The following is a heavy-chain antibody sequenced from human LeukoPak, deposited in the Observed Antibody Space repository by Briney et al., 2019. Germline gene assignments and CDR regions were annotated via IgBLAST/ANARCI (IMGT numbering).Heavy chain of an antibody. V-gene: IGHV3-30-3*01. D-gene: IGHD4-17*01. CDR2: ISYDGSNK. CDR3: ARDSADYGDYVGYFDY. CDR1: GFTFSSYA. Sequence: LRLSCAASGFTFSSYAMHWVRQAPGKGLEWVAVISYDGSNKYYADSVKGRFTISRDNSKNTLYLQMNSLRAEDTAVYYCARDSADYGDYVGYFDYWGQGTLVTVSS. J-gene: IGHJ4*02.